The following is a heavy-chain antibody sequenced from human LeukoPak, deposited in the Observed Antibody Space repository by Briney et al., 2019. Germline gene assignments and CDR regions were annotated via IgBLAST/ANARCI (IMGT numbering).Heavy chain of an antibody. Sequence: PGTSLRLSCAASGFTFSSYAMHWVRQAPGKGLEWVAAISYDGSNRYYADSVKGRFTISRDNSKNTLYLQMNSLRTEDTAVYYCARGPTPGATPYDYWGQGTLVTVSS. V-gene: IGHV3-30*04. CDR2: ISYDGSNR. CDR1: GFTFSSYA. J-gene: IGHJ4*02. CDR3: ARGPTPGATPYDY. D-gene: IGHD2-15*01.